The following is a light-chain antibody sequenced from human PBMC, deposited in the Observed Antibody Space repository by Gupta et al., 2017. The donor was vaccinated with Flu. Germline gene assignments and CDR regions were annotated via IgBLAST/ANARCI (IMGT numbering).Light chain of an antibody. CDR2: KAS. J-gene: IGKJ2*01. Sequence: DMQMTQSPSTLSASVGDRVTITCRASQNIKAWLAWYQQKPGRAPKLLIYKASNLESGVPSRFSGSGSGTEFTLTISSLQPDGSATYYCQQYNLYHTFGQGTKLEIK. CDR1: QNIKAW. V-gene: IGKV1-5*03. CDR3: QQYNLYHT.